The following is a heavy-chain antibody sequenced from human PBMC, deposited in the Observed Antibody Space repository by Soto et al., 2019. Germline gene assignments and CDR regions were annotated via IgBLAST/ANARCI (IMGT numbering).Heavy chain of an antibody. CDR1: GDSVSSNSAA. D-gene: IGHD6-13*01. V-gene: IGHV6-1*01. CDR3: ARGPGLWVAAPGYYYGMDV. Sequence: PSQTLSLTCAISGDSVSSNSAAWNWIRQSPSRGLEWLGRTYYRSKWYNDYAVSVKSRITINPDTSKNQFSLQLNSVTPEDTAVYYCARGPGLWVAAPGYYYGMDVWGQGTTVTVSS. CDR2: TYYRSKWYN. J-gene: IGHJ6*02.